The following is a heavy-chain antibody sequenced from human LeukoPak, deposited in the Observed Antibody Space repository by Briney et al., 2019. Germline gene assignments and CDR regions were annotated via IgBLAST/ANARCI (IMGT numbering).Heavy chain of an antibody. CDR1: GGSFSGYY. Sequence: SETLSLTCAVYGGSFSGYYWSWIRQPPGKGLEWIGEINHSGSTNYNPSLKSRVTISVDTSKNQFSLKLSSVTAVDTAVYYCARDFVRPMAAAVGYYYYGMDVWGQGTTVTVSS. CDR3: ARDFVRPMAAAVGYYYYGMDV. CDR2: INHSGST. V-gene: IGHV4-34*01. J-gene: IGHJ6*02. D-gene: IGHD6-13*01.